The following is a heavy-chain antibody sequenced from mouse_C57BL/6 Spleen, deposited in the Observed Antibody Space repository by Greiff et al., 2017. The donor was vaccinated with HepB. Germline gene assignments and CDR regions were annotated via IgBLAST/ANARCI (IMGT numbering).Heavy chain of an antibody. CDR3: ARSSGYYGSPAWFAY. J-gene: IGHJ3*01. Sequence: QVQLQQSGAELARPGASVKLSCKASGYTFTSYGISWVKQRTGQGLEWIGEIYPRSGNTYYNEKFKGKATLTADKSYSTAYMELRSLTSEDSAVYFCARSSGYYGSPAWFAYWGQGTLVTVSA. CDR2: IYPRSGNT. V-gene: IGHV1-81*01. CDR1: GYTFTSYG. D-gene: IGHD1-1*01.